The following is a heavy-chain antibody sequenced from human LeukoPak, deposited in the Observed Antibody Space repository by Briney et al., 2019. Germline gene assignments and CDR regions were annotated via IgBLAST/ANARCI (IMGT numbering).Heavy chain of an antibody. Sequence: GGSLRLSCAVSGCTFGSYAMHWVRKAPGKGLEWVRVIAYDGSNKYYADSAKGRFTISRDNSKNMLYLQMNSLRAEDTAVYYCARDRRTAGRIYDYYGMDIWGQGTTVTVSS. J-gene: IGHJ6*02. CDR3: ARDRRTAGRIYDYYGMDI. D-gene: IGHD6-13*01. V-gene: IGHV3-30-3*01. CDR2: IAYDGSNK. CDR1: GCTFGSYA.